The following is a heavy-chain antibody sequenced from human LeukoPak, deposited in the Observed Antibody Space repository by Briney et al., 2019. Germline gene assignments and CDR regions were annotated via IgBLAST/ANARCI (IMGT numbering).Heavy chain of an antibody. J-gene: IGHJ4*02. CDR3: AKGAQRNYYDSSGSPFDY. Sequence: GGSLRLSCAASGLTFSSYAMSWVRQAPGKGLEWVSAISGSGGSTYYADSVKGRFTISRDNSKNTLYLQMNSLRAEDTAVYYCAKGAQRNYYDSSGSPFDYWGQGTLVTVSS. CDR1: GLTFSSYA. CDR2: ISGSGGST. V-gene: IGHV3-23*01. D-gene: IGHD3-22*01.